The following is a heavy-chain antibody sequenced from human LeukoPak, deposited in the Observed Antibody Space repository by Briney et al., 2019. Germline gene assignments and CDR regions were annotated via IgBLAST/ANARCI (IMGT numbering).Heavy chain of an antibody. CDR2: INPNSGGT. CDR1: GYTFTGYY. D-gene: IGHD3-10*01. CDR3: ARDAYTMVRGYHNPPGY. J-gene: IGHJ4*02. V-gene: IGHV1-2*02. Sequence: GASVKVSCKASGYTFTGYYMHWVRQAPGHGLEWMGWINPNSGGTSYAQKFQGRVTMTRDTSISTAYMELSRLRSDDTAVYYCARDAYTMVRGYHNPPGYWGQGTLVTVSS.